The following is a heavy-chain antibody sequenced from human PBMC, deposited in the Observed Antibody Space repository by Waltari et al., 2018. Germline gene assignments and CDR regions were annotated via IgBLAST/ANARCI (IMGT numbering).Heavy chain of an antibody. CDR2: ISYDGSNK. Sequence: VRQAPGKGLELVAVISYDGSNKYYADSVKGRFTISRDNSKNTLYLQMNSLRAEDTAVYYCAKEADSSSWYYFDYWGQGTLVTVSS. D-gene: IGHD6-13*01. V-gene: IGHV3-30*18. CDR3: AKEADSSSWYYFDY. J-gene: IGHJ4*02.